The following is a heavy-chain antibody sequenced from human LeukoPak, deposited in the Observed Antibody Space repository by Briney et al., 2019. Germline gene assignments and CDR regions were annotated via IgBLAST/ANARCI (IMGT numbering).Heavy chain of an antibody. CDR1: GFTFDDYA. CDR3: AKDRGWYDY. Sequence: GGSLRLSCAASGFTFDDYAMHWVRQAPGKGLEWVSLISGDGGSTYYADSVKGRFTISRGNSKNSLYLQMNSLRTEDTALYHCAKDRGWYDYWGQGTLVTVSS. CDR2: ISGDGGST. V-gene: IGHV3-43*02. D-gene: IGHD6-19*01. J-gene: IGHJ4*02.